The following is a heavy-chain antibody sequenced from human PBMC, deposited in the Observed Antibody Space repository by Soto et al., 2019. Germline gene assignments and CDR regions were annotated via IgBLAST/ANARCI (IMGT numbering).Heavy chain of an antibody. CDR2: ISGSGGST. V-gene: IGHV3-23*01. CDR1: GFTFSSYA. J-gene: IGHJ4*02. Sequence: VQLLESGGGLVQPGGSLRLSCAASGFTFSSYAMSWVRQAPGKGLEWVSAISGSGGSTYYADSVKGRFTISRDNSKNTLYLQMNSLRAEDTAVYYCAKGPITMVRGVTPAFDYWGQGTLVTVSS. D-gene: IGHD3-10*01. CDR3: AKGPITMVRGVTPAFDY.